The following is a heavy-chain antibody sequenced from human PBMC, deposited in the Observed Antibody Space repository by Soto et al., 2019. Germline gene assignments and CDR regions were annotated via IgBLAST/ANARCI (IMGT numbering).Heavy chain of an antibody. V-gene: IGHV4-31*03. CDR1: GGSISSGGYY. J-gene: IGHJ5*02. CDR2: IYYSGST. D-gene: IGHD3-10*01. Sequence: LSLTCTVSGGSISSGGYYWSWIRQYPGKGLEWIGYIYYSGSTYYNPSLKSRVTISVDTSKNQFSLKLSSVTAADTAVYYCARDRITMVRGVRNWFDPWGQGTLVTVSS. CDR3: ARDRITMVRGVRNWFDP.